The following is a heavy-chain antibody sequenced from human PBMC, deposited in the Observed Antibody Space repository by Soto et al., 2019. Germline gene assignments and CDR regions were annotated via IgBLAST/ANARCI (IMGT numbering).Heavy chain of an antibody. J-gene: IGHJ3*02. CDR2: ISSSSSYI. V-gene: IGHV3-21*01. CDR1: GFTFSSYS. CDR3: ARLGATHAFDI. D-gene: IGHD1-26*01. Sequence: GGSLRLSCAASGFTFSSYSMNWARQAPGKGLEWVSSISSSSSYIYYADSVKGRFTISRDNAKNSLYLQMNSLRAEDTAVYYCARLGATHAFDIWGQGTMVTVSS.